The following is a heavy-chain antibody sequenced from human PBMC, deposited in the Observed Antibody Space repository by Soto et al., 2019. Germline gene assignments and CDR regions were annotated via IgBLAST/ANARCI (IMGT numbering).Heavy chain of an antibody. D-gene: IGHD4-17*01. J-gene: IGHJ5*02. CDR2: INHSGST. Sequence: SETLSLTCAVYGGSFSGYYWSWIRQPPGKGLEWIGEINHSGSTNYNPSLKSRVTISVDTSKNQFSLKLSSVTAADTAVYYCARGSSHDYAPNGSWFDPWGQGTLVTVSS. V-gene: IGHV4-34*01. CDR3: ARGSSHDYAPNGSWFDP. CDR1: GGSFSGYY.